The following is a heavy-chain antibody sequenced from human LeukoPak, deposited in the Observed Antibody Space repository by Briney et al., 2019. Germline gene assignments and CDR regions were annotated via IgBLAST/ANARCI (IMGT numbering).Heavy chain of an antibody. CDR1: GFTFSSYG. J-gene: IGHJ4*02. D-gene: IGHD1-26*01. V-gene: IGHV3-33*01. CDR3: ARDNSDKAGTKDY. Sequence: GRSLRLSCAASGFTFSSYGMHWVRQAPGKGLEWVAVIWYDGSNKYYADSVKGRFTISRDNSKNTLYLQMNSLRAEDTAVYYCARDNSDKAGTKDYWGQGTLVTVSS. CDR2: IWYDGSNK.